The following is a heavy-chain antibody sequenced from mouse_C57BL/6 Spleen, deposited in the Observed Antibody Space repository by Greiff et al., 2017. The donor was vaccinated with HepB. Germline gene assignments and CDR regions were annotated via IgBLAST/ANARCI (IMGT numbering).Heavy chain of an antibody. V-gene: IGHV3-6*01. J-gene: IGHJ4*01. CDR1: GYSITSGYY. CDR3: ARNYRMDY. Sequence: EVQLQQSGPGLVKPSQSLSLTCSVTGYSITSGYYWNWIRQFPGNKLEWMGYISYDGSNNYNPSLKNRISITRDTSKNQFFLKLNSVTTEDTATYYCARNYRMDYWGQGTSVTVSS. CDR2: ISYDGSN. D-gene: IGHD2-1*01.